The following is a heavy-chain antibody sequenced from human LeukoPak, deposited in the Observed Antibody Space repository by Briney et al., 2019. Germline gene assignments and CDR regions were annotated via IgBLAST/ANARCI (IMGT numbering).Heavy chain of an antibody. V-gene: IGHV1-3*01. CDR2: INAGNGNT. D-gene: IGHD2-15*01. CDR3: ARVWVYCSGGSCYSPLFDY. CDR1: GYTFTSYA. Sequence: ASVKLSCKASGYTFTSYAMHWVRQAPGQRLEWMGWINAGNGNTKYSQKFQGRVTITRDTSASTAYMELSSLRSEDTAVYYCARVWVYCSGGSCYSPLFDYWGQGTLVTVSS. J-gene: IGHJ4*02.